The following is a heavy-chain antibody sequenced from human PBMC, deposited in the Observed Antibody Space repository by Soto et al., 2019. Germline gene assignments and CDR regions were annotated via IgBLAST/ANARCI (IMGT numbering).Heavy chain of an antibody. J-gene: IGHJ6*02. V-gene: IGHV4-39*01. CDR2: IYFRGSI. Sequence: PDTLSLTCTVSDASIRIRGYYSHWIRQPPGKGLEWIGRIYFRGSIYDIPSRKSRITISVDTANHHFSLNQNSVTPANAHVYHCAIHERSTPPYGLNVWGQGPSVTV. CDR1: DASIRIRGYY. CDR3: AIHERSTPPYGLNV.